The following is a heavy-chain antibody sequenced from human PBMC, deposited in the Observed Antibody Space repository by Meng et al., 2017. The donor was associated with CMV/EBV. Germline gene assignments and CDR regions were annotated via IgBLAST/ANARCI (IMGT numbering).Heavy chain of an antibody. J-gene: IGHJ6*02. D-gene: IGHD3-22*01. Sequence: ASVKVSCKASGYTFTSYDINWVRQATGQGLEWMGWMNPNSGNTGYAQKFQSRVTTTRNTSISTAYMELSSLRSEDTAVYYCARGPRLRRLFPPPRPYYYYYGMDVWGQGTTVTVSS. CDR1: GYTFTSYD. V-gene: IGHV1-8*01. CDR3: ARGPRLRRLFPPPRPYYYYYGMDV. CDR2: MNPNSGNT.